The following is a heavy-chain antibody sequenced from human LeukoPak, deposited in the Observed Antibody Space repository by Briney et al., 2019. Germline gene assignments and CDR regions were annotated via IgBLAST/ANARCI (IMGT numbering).Heavy chain of an antibody. D-gene: IGHD3-9*01. V-gene: IGHV3-66*01. J-gene: IGHJ5*02. CDR1: GFTVSSNY. Sequence: GGSLRLSCAASGFTVSSNYMSWVRQAPGKGLEWVSVIYSGGSTYYADSVKGRFTISRDNSKNTLYLQMNSLRAEDTAVYYCARYGYFDPFDPWGQGTLVTVSS. CDR3: ARYGYFDPFDP. CDR2: IYSGGST.